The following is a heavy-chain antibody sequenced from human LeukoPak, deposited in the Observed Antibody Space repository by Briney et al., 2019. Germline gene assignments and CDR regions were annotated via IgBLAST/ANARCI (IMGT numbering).Heavy chain of an antibody. CDR3: GTGYSSSQVDY. J-gene: IGHJ4*02. V-gene: IGHV3-30-3*01. Sequence: GGSLRLSCAASGFTFSSYAMHWVRQAPGKGLEWVAVISYGGSNKYYADSVKGRFTISRDNAGNTLYLQMNSLRAEDTAVYYCGTGYSSSQVDYWGQGTLVTVSS. CDR2: ISYGGSNK. CDR1: GFTFSSYA. D-gene: IGHD6-13*01.